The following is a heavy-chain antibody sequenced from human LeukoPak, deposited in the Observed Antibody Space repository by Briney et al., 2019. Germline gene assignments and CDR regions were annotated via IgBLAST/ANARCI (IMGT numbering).Heavy chain of an antibody. V-gene: IGHV3-30*02. D-gene: IGHD6-19*01. CDR1: GFIFDEYG. CDR2: IRYDGNNK. J-gene: IGHJ4*02. Sequence: PGGSLRLSCAASGFIFDEYGMSWVRQAPGKGLEWVAFIRYDGNNKYYSDSAKGRFTISRDNSKNTLYLQMNSLRAEDTAVYYCAKDGGAVAGSRLGFDYWGQGTLVTVSS. CDR3: AKDGGAVAGSRLGFDY.